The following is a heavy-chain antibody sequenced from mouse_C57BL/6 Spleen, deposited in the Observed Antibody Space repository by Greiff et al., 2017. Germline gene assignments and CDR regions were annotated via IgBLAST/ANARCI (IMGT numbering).Heavy chain of an antibody. CDR1: CYSFTDYN. CDR3: ARSAYYSNPGYAMDY. J-gene: IGHJ4*01. D-gene: IGHD2-5*01. V-gene: IGHV1-39*01. Sequence: VQLQQSGPELVKPGASVKISCKASCYSFTDYNMNWVTQSNGKSLAWIGVINPNYGSTSYNQKFKGKATLTVDQSSSTAYMQLNSLTSEDSAVYYCARSAYYSNPGYAMDYWGQGTSVTVSS. CDR2: INPNYGST.